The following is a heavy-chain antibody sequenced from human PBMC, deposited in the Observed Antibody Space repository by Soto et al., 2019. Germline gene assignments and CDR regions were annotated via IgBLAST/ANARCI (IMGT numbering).Heavy chain of an antibody. J-gene: IGHJ4*02. CDR1: GFTFSSYA. Sequence: EVQLLESGGGLVKPGGSLRLPCAASGFTFSSYAMSWVRQAPGKGLEGVSAISGSGGSTYYADSVKGRFTISRDNSKNTLYLQMNSLRAEDTAVYYCAKGTRSGDYGFEFDYWGQGTLVTVSS. CDR3: AKGTRSGDYGFEFDY. CDR2: ISGSGGST. D-gene: IGHD4-17*01. V-gene: IGHV3-23*01.